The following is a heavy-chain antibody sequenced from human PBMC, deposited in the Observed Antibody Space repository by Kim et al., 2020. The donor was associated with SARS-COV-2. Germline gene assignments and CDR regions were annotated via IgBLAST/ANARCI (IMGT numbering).Heavy chain of an antibody. CDR2: IYYSGST. CDR3: ARAYYYDSSSSLAGAFDI. V-gene: IGHV4-59*13. D-gene: IGHD3-22*01. CDR1: GGSISSYY. Sequence: SETLSLTCTVSGGSISSYYWSWIRQPPGKGLEWIGYIYYSGSTNYNPSLKSRVTISVDTSKKQFSLKLSSVTAADTAVYYCARAYYYDSSSSLAGAFDIWGQGTMVTVSS. J-gene: IGHJ3*02.